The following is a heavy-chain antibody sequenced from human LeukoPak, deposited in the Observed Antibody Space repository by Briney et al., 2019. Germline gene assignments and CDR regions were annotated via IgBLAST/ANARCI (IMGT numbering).Heavy chain of an antibody. CDR3: ARDGDYYYGMDV. D-gene: IGHD4-17*01. J-gene: IGHJ6*02. V-gene: IGHV3-7*01. CDR1: GFTSSSYA. Sequence: GGSLRLSCAASGFTSSSYAMSWVRQAPGKGLEWVANIKQDGSEKYYVDSVKGRFTISRDNAKNSLYLQMNSLRAEDTAVYYCARDGDYYYGMDVWGQGTTVTVSS. CDR2: IKQDGSEK.